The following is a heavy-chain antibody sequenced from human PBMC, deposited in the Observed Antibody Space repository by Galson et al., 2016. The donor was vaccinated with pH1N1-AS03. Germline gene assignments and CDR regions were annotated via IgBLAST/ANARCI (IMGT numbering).Heavy chain of an antibody. CDR1: GISLSSSW. CDR3: ARGYDDSGPDDHRLFDS. J-gene: IGHJ5*01. V-gene: IGHV3-74*01. D-gene: IGHD3-22*01. CDR2: INGVGSSL. Sequence: LRLSCAASGISLSSSWMHWVRQAPGRGLVWVSGINGVGSSLKYADAVKGRFTISRDNAKNMLYLQMNSLRADDAAVYYCARGYDDSGPDDHRLFDSWGQGTQVTVSS.